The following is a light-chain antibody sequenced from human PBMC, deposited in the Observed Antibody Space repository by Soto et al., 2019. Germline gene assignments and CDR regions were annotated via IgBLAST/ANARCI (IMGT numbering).Light chain of an antibody. CDR2: YDS. V-gene: IGLV3-21*04. CDR1: NVGSKS. J-gene: IGLJ2*01. Sequence: SYELTQPPSVSVAPGKTARITCGGNNVGSKSVHWYQQKPGQAPVLVIYYDSDRPSGIPERFSGSNSGNTATLPISRVEAGDEADYYCQVWDSSSDVVFGGGTKLTVL. CDR3: QVWDSSSDVV.